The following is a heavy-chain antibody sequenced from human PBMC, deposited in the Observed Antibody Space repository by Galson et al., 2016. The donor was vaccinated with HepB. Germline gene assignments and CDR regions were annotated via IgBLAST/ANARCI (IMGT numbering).Heavy chain of an antibody. CDR3: TTDPGIFNYYDSSGYYYWDY. V-gene: IGHV3-15*01. CDR1: GFTFGNDC. D-gene: IGHD3-22*01. CDR2: IKSKTDGGTT. Sequence: SLRLSCAASGFTFGNDCMSWVRQAPGKGLEWVGRIKSKTDGGTTDYAAPVKGRFTISRDDSKNTLYLQMNSLKTEDTAVYYCTTDPGIFNYYDSSGYYYWDYWGQGTLVTVAS. J-gene: IGHJ4*02.